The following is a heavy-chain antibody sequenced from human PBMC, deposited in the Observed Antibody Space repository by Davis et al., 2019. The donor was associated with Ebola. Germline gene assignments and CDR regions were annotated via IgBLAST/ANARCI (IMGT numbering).Heavy chain of an antibody. CDR2: IWYDGSNK. Sequence: GESLKISCAASGFTFSSYGMHWVRQAPGKGLEWVAVIWYDGSNKYYADSVKGRFTISRDNSKNTLYLQMNSLRAEDTAVYYCAKDRKANGYSFRYYFDYWGQGTLVTVSS. V-gene: IGHV3-33*06. CDR3: AKDRKANGYSFRYYFDY. D-gene: IGHD5-18*01. CDR1: GFTFSSYG. J-gene: IGHJ4*02.